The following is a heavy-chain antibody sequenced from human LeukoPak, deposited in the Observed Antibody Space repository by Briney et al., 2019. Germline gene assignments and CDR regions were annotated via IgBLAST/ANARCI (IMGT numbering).Heavy chain of an antibody. CDR3: ASSRRGGTTPGFDY. J-gene: IGHJ4*02. V-gene: IGHV4-39*07. CDR1: GGSISSSSYY. Sequence: SETVSLTRTVSGGSISSSSYYWGWIRQPPGKGLEWIGSIYYSGSTYYTPSLKSRVTISVDTSKTQFSLKLSSVTAADTAVYYCASSRRGGTTPGFDYWGQGTLVTVSS. D-gene: IGHD4-23*01. CDR2: IYYSGST.